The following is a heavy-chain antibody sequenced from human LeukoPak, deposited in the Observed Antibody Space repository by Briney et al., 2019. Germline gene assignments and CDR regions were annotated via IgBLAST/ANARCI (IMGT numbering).Heavy chain of an antibody. CDR1: GFTFSSYA. V-gene: IGHV3-30-3*02. D-gene: IGHD6-6*01. J-gene: IGHJ4*02. CDR3: AKTARPGYFDY. Sequence: GRSLRLSCAASGFTFSSYAMHWVRQAPGKGLEWVAVISYDGSNKYYADSVKGRFTISRGNSKNTLYLQMNSLRAEDTAVYYCAKTARPGYFDYWGQGTLVTVSS. CDR2: ISYDGSNK.